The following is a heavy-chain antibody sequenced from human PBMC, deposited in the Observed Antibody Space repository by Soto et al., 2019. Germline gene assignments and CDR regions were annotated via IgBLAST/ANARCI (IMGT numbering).Heavy chain of an antibody. V-gene: IGHV4-34*01. CDR1: GGSFSGYY. J-gene: IGHJ4*02. Sequence: QVQLQQWGAGLLKPSETLSLTCAVYGGSFSGYYWSWIRQPPGKGLEWIGEINHSGSTNYNPSLKRRVTIAVDTSKNQFSRKLSSVTAADTAVYYCARHPIAARPLPFDYWGQGTLVTVSS. CDR3: ARHPIAARPLPFDY. D-gene: IGHD6-6*01. CDR2: INHSGST.